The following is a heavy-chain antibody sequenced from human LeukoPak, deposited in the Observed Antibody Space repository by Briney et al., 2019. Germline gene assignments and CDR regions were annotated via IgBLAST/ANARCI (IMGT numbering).Heavy chain of an antibody. CDR2: INHSGST. CDR3: ARSRVLLWFGESIPEPALY. J-gene: IGHJ4*02. Sequence: SETLSLTCTVSGGSISSGDYYWSWIRQPPGKGLEWIGEINHSGSTNYNPSLKSRVTISVDTSKNQFSLKLSSVTAADTAVYYCARSRVLLWFGESIPEPALYWGQGTLVTVSS. D-gene: IGHD3-10*01. CDR1: GGSISSGDYY. V-gene: IGHV4-39*07.